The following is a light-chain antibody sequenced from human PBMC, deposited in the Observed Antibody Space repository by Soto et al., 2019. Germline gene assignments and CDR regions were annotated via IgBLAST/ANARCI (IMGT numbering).Light chain of an antibody. Sequence: EVVLTQSPATLPLSPGERATLSCRASQSVRTYLAWYQHKPGQAPRLLIYQTSLRAAGIPARFSASGSGTDFTLTISDVQPEDFALYYCHQRQSWPRTFGQGTKVDIK. CDR3: HQRQSWPRT. J-gene: IGKJ1*01. CDR2: QTS. V-gene: IGKV3-11*01. CDR1: QSVRTY.